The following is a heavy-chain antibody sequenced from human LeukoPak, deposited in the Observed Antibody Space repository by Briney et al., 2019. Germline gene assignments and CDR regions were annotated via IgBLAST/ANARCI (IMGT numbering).Heavy chain of an antibody. V-gene: IGHV3-33*08. D-gene: IGHD3-10*01. CDR1: GFTFSSYG. J-gene: IGHJ5*02. CDR2: IWYDGSNK. CDR3: AREKDYGSVNNWFDP. Sequence: PGGSLRLSCAASGFTFSSYGMHWVRQAPGKGLEWVAVIWYDGSNKYYADSVKGRFTISRDNSKNTLYLQMNSLRAEDTAVYYCAREKDYGSVNNWFDPWGQGTLVTVSS.